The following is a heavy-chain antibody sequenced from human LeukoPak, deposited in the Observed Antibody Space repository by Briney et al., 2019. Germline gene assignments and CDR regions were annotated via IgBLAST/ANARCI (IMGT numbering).Heavy chain of an antibody. Sequence: PGGSLRLSCAASGFTFSDHHMSWIRQAPGKGLEWISYISFSHHTNYADSVKGRFTISRDDARNSLFLQMNSLRAEDTAVYYCAREHSSVSSESKGYDLWGQGTLVTVSS. J-gene: IGHJ5*02. CDR1: GFTFSDHH. D-gene: IGHD6-19*01. CDR3: AREHSSVSSESKGYDL. CDR2: ISFSHHT. V-gene: IGHV3-11*06.